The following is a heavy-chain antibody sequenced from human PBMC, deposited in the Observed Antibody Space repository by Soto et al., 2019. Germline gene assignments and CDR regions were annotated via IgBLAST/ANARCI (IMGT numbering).Heavy chain of an antibody. Sequence: GESLKISCKGSGYSFTSYWISWVRQMPGKGLEWMGRIDPSDSYTNYSPSFQGHVTISADKSISTAYLQWSSLKASDTAMYYCARRLSLSKYCSSTRCYPTFDPWGQGTLVTVSS. J-gene: IGHJ5*02. CDR1: GYSFTSYW. V-gene: IGHV5-10-1*01. D-gene: IGHD2-2*01. CDR2: IDPSDSYT. CDR3: ARRLSLSKYCSSTRCYPTFDP.